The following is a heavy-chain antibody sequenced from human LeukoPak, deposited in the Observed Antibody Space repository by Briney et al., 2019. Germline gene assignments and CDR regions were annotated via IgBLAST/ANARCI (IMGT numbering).Heavy chain of an antibody. CDR1: GLSFSNYD. CDR3: ARGNYDRSGYSDY. Sequence: GGSLRLSCAASGLSFSNYDINWVRQAPGKGLEWVAVIWYDGSNKYYADSVKGRFTISRDNSKNTLYLQMNSLRAEDTAVYYCARGNYDRSGYSDYWGQGTLVTVSS. J-gene: IGHJ4*02. CDR2: IWYDGSNK. V-gene: IGHV3-33*08. D-gene: IGHD3-22*01.